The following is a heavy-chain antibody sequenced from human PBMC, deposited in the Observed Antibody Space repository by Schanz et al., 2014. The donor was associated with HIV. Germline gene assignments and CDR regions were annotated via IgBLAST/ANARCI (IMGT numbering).Heavy chain of an antibody. CDR1: GFDFGVYG. Sequence: QVQLVESGGGVVQPGGSLRLSCAASGFDFGVYGMHWVRQAPGKGPEWVAVIGHEGNDIHYVDSVAGRFSISRDNSKNTLYLQMTTLRTEDTAVYYCAKPEYDSRGNSQSHFDSWGQGTLVTVSS. J-gene: IGHJ4*02. CDR3: AKPEYDSRGNSQSHFDS. CDR2: IGHEGNDI. V-gene: IGHV3-33*06. D-gene: IGHD3-22*01.